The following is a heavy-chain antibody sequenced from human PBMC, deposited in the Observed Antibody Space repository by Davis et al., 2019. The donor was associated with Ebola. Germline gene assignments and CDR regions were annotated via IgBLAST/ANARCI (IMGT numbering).Heavy chain of an antibody. V-gene: IGHV4-59*08. CDR2: IYYSGST. Sequence: PSETLSLTCTVSGGSISSYYWSWIRQPPGKGLEWIGYIYYSGSTNYNPSLKSRVTISVDTSKNQFSLKLSSVTAADTAVYYWARRGYYYDSSGYSVGAFDIWGRGTMVTVSS. CDR3: ARRGYYYDSSGYSVGAFDI. CDR1: GGSISSYY. D-gene: IGHD3-22*01. J-gene: IGHJ3*02.